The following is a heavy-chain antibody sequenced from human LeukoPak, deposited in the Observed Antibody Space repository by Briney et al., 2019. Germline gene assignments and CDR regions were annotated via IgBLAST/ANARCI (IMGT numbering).Heavy chain of an antibody. CDR3: ARWEIAARLRGDY. V-gene: IGHV1-18*01. CDR2: ISAYNGNT. D-gene: IGHD6-6*01. CDR1: GYTFTSYG. Sequence: ASVKVSCKASGYTFTSYGISWARQAPGQGPEWMGWISAYNGNTNYAQKLQGRVTMTTDTPTSTAYMELRSLRSDDTAVYYCARWEIAARLRGDYWGQGTLVTVSS. J-gene: IGHJ4*02.